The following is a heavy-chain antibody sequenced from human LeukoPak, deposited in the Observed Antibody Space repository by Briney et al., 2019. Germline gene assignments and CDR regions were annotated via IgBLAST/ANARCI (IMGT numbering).Heavy chain of an antibody. CDR3: ARDPIAAAGTFDY. J-gene: IGHJ4*02. V-gene: IGHV4-59*01. D-gene: IGHD6-13*01. Sequence: PSETLSLTCTVSGGSISSYYWSWIRQPPGKGLEWIGYIYYGGSTNYNPSLKSRVTISVDTSKNQFSLKLSSVTAADTAVYYCARDPIAAAGTFDYWGQGTLVTVSS. CDR1: GGSISSYY. CDR2: IYYGGST.